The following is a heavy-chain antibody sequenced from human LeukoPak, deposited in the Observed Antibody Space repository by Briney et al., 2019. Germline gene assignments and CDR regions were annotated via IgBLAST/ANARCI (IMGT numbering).Heavy chain of an antibody. CDR2: IYYSGST. CDR1: GGSISSYY. D-gene: IGHD5-18*01. J-gene: IGHJ3*02. CDR3: ARSRSGYSYDHAAFEI. Sequence: ESSETLSLTCTVSGGSISSYYWSWIRQPPGKGLEWIGYIYYSGSTNYNPSLKSRVTISVDTSRNQFSLKLYSVTAADTAVYYCARSRSGYSYDHAAFEIWGQGTMVTVSS. V-gene: IGHV4-59*01.